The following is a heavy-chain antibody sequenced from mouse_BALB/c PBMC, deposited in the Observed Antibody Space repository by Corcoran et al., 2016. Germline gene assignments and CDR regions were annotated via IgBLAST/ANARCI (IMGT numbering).Heavy chain of an antibody. Sequence: EVQLQQSGAELVKPGASVKLSCTASGFNIIDSYMHWVKQRPEQGLEWIGRIDPANGNTKYDPKFQGKATITADTSSNTAYLQLSSLTSEDTAVYYCARRDWYFDVWGAGTTVTVSS. V-gene: IGHV14-3*02. CDR2: IDPANGNT. CDR3: ARRDWYFDV. J-gene: IGHJ1*01. CDR1: GFNIIDSY.